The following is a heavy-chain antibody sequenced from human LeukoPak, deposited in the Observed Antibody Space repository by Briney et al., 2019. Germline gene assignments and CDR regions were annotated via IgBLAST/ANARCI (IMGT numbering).Heavy chain of an antibody. J-gene: IGHJ6*03. V-gene: IGHV1-69*13. D-gene: IGHD1-26*01. CDR1: GGTFSSYA. Sequence: GASVKVSCKASGGTFSSYAISWVRQAPGQGLEWMGGIIPIFGTANYAQKFQGRVTITADESTSTAYMELSSLRSEDTAVYYCARGPRSGSYWVYYYYMDVWGKGTTVTISS. CDR2: IIPIFGTA. CDR3: ARGPRSGSYWVYYYYMDV.